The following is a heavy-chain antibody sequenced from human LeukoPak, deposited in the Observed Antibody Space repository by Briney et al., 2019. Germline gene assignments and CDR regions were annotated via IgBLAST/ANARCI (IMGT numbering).Heavy chain of an antibody. Sequence: SETLSLTCTVSGGSISSYYWSWIRQPPGKGLEWIGYIYTSGSTNYNPSLKSRVTISVDTSKNQFSLELSSVTAADTAVYYCARLGLFNWFDPWGQGTLVTVSS. V-gene: IGHV4-4*09. CDR2: IYTSGST. CDR3: ARLGLFNWFDP. D-gene: IGHD3-22*01. CDR1: GGSISSYY. J-gene: IGHJ5*02.